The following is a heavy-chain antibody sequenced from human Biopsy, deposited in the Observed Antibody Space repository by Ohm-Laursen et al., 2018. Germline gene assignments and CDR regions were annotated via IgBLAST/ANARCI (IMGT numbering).Heavy chain of an antibody. CDR1: RDSISNYY. D-gene: IGHD1-26*01. CDR3: ALGGGSYVNFDY. J-gene: IGHJ4*02. CDR2: IYYTGST. V-gene: IGHV4-59*01. Sequence: GTLSLTCTVSRDSISNYYWTWIRQSPGKGLEWIGYIYYTGSTNYNPSVKSRVTISVDTSKNQFSLKLNSVTAADTAVYYCALGGGSYVNFDYWGQGTLVTVSS.